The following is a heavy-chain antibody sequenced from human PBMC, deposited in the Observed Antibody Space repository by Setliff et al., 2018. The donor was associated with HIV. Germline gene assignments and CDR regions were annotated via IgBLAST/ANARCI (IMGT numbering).Heavy chain of an antibody. CDR1: GYNFTSHN. D-gene: IGHD2-15*01. V-gene: IGHV1-2*02. CDR3: VTFSGGLGYHDVFDI. Sequence: GASVKVSCKASGYNFTSHNIHWVRQAPGQRLEWMGWINPKSGDTNYAQRFEGRVTMSRDTSISTAYMDLKRLRSDDTAVYYCVTFSGGLGYHDVFDIWGQGTMVTVSS. CDR2: INPKSGDT. J-gene: IGHJ3*02.